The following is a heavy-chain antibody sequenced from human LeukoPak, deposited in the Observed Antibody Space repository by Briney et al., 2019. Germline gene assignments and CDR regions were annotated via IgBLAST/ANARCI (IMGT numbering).Heavy chain of an antibody. V-gene: IGHV4-4*09. J-gene: IGHJ4*02. D-gene: IGHD5-12*01. Sequence: RASETLSLTCSVSDDSSSFYYWSWLRQTPGKGLEWIGLIDSSGSTNYNPSLKSRLTMSVDTSNSHFSLKLNSVTAADTALYYCASGSGWLPSNWGQGTLVTVSS. CDR2: IDSSGST. CDR3: ASGSGWLPSN. CDR1: DDSSSFYY.